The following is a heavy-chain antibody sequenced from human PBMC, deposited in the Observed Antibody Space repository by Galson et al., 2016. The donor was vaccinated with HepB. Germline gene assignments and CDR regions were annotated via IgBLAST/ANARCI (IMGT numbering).Heavy chain of an antibody. CDR1: GGSISSSNW. CDR2: IYHSGST. D-gene: IGHD3-22*01. V-gene: IGHV4-4*02. J-gene: IGHJ4*02. Sequence: ETLSLTCAVSGGSISSSNWWSWVRQPPGKGLEWIGEIYHSGSTNYNPSLKSRVTISVDKSKNRFSLKPSSVTAADTAVYYCARDGPEEVIRPPLGYWGQGTLVTVSS. CDR3: ARDGPEEVIRPPLGY.